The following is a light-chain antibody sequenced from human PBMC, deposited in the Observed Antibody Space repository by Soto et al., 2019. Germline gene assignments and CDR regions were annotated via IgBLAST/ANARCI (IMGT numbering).Light chain of an antibody. J-gene: IGKJ3*01. CDR2: DAS. CDR3: RQRGGWPPT. Sequence: EIVLTQSPATLSLSPGERATLSCRASQSVSNSLAWYQHKPGQAPRLLIYDASNRATGVPARFSGSGSGTDLILSLSSLEPEGFAVYSWRQRGGWPPTFRPGTKVGIK. CDR1: QSVSNS. V-gene: IGKV3-11*01.